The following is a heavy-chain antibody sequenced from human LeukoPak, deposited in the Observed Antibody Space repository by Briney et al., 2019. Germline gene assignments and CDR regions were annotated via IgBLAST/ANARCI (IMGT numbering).Heavy chain of an antibody. Sequence: GGSLRLSCVASGFPFSSYWMTWVRQAPGKGLEWVANIKQDGSEKYYVDSVKGRFTISRDNAKNSLYLQMNSLRAEDTAVYYCAREGYYYDSSGYYYWGQGTLVTVSS. CDR1: GFPFSSYW. V-gene: IGHV3-7*03. J-gene: IGHJ4*02. D-gene: IGHD3-22*01. CDR2: IKQDGSEK. CDR3: AREGYYYDSSGYYY.